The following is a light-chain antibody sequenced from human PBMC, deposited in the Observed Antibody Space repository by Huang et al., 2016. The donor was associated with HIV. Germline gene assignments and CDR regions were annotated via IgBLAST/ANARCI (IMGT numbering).Light chain of an antibody. Sequence: EIVMTQSPATLSVSPGEGATLSCRASHSVSSNLAWYQQKIGQAPMLLIYAASTRATDIPARFSGSGSGTEFTLTISSLQSEDFAVYYCQQYNSWPPLTFGGGTKVEIK. CDR3: QQYNSWPPLT. CDR2: AAS. J-gene: IGKJ4*01. V-gene: IGKV3-15*01. CDR1: HSVSSN.